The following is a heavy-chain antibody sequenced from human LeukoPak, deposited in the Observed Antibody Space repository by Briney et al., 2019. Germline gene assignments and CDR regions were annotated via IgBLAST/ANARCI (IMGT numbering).Heavy chain of an antibody. D-gene: IGHD5-18*01. J-gene: IGHJ4*02. V-gene: IGHV5-51*01. CDR1: GYSFTSYW. CDR3: ARQDSYGGEFDY. CDR2: FYPGDSDT. Sequence: GESLKISCQGSGYSFTSYWFGWVRQLPGKGLGWMGIFYPGDSDTRCSPSFQGQVTISADKSISTAYLQWSSLKASDTAVYYCARQDSYGGEFDYWGQGTLVTVSS.